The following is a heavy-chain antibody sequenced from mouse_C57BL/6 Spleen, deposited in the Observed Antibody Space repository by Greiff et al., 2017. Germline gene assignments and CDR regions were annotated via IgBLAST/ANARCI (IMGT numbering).Heavy chain of an antibody. J-gene: IGHJ2*01. V-gene: IGHV1-26*01. CDR2: INPNNGGT. D-gene: IGHD1-1*01. Sequence: EVQLQQSGPELVKPGASVKISCKASGYTFTDYYMNWVKQSHGKSLEWIGDINPNNGGTSYNQKFKGKATLTVDKSSSTAYMELRSLTSEDSAVYYCASNYGGRYFDYWGQGTTLTVSS. CDR1: GYTFTDYY. CDR3: ASNYGGRYFDY.